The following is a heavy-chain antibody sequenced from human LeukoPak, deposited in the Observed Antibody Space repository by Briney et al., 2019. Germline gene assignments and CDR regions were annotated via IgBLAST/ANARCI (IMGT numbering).Heavy chain of an antibody. V-gene: IGHV3-23*01. CDR2: ISGSSGST. CDR3: AKDEGY. Sequence: PGGSLRLSCAASGFTFSTYAMSWVRQAPGKGLQWVSTISGSSGSTYYADSVKGRFTISRDNSKNTVFLQMNSLRAEDTAIYYCAKDEGYWGQGTLVTVS. J-gene: IGHJ4*02. CDR1: GFTFSTYA.